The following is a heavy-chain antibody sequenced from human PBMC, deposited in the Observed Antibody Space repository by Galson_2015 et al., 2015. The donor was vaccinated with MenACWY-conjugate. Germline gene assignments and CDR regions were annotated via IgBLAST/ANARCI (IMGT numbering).Heavy chain of an antibody. CDR1: GFIFNTYW. CDR2: INPGGSST. D-gene: IGHD2-15*01. Sequence: SLRLSCAASGFIFNTYWMHWVRQAPGKGLVWVSRINPGGSSTTYADSVKDRFTISRDNAKNTLYLQMNSLRPEDTAVFYCAKTRGSSFYFDSWGQGTLVPVSP. V-gene: IGHV3-74*01. J-gene: IGHJ4*02. CDR3: AKTRGSSFYFDS.